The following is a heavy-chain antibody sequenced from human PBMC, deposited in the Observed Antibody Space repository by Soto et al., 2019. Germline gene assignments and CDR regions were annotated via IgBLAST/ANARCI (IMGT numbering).Heavy chain of an antibody. J-gene: IGHJ4*02. Sequence: QVTLKESGPVLVNPTETLTLTCTVSGFSLSNARMGVSWIRQPPGKALEWLAHIFSNDEKSYSTSLKSRLTISKDTSKSQVVLTMTNMDPVDTATYYCARIQARNSSSWYADYWGQGTLVTVSS. CDR3: ARIQARNSSSWYADY. D-gene: IGHD6-13*01. CDR1: GFSLSNARMG. CDR2: IFSNDEK. V-gene: IGHV2-26*01.